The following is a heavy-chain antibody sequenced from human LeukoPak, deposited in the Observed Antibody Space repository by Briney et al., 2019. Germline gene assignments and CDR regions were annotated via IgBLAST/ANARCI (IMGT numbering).Heavy chain of an antibody. CDR3: ARGYNFACHY. J-gene: IGHJ4*02. CDR2: TYYRSKWYN. D-gene: IGHD1-1*01. CDR1: GDSVSSNSVA. Sequence: SQTFSLTCAISGDSVSSNSVAWNWIRQSPSRGLEWLGRTYYRSKWYNHYAVSVKSRITINPDTSKNQFSLQLNSVTPEDTAIYYCARGYNFACHYWGQGTLVTVSS. V-gene: IGHV6-1*01.